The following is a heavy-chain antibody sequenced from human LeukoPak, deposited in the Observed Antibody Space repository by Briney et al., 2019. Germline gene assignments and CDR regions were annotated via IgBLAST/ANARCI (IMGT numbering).Heavy chain of an antibody. Sequence: GGSLRLSCAASGFTFSSYSMNWVRQAPGKGLEWVSYISSSSSTIYYADSVKGRFTISRDNAKNSLYLQMNSLRAEDTAVYYCARELWFGELCAFDIWGQGTMVTVSS. J-gene: IGHJ3*02. CDR2: ISSSSSTI. V-gene: IGHV3-48*01. CDR3: ARELWFGELCAFDI. D-gene: IGHD3-10*01. CDR1: GFTFSSYS.